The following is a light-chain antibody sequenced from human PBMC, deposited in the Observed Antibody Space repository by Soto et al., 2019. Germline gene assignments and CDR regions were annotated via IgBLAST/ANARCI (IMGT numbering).Light chain of an antibody. CDR2: NSN. J-gene: IGLJ2*01. Sequence: QSVLTPPSSASGTPGQRVTISCSGGTSNIGGNTAHWYQQFPGTAPKLLIYNSNQRPSGVPDRLSGSKSGTSASLAISGLQSEDEAMYYCAAWDDSLSGPVFGEGTKVTVL. V-gene: IGLV1-44*01. CDR1: TSNIGGNT. CDR3: AAWDDSLSGPV.